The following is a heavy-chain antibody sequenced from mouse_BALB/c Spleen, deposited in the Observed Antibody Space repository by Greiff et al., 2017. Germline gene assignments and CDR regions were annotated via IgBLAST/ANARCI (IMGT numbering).Heavy chain of an antibody. J-gene: IGHJ1*01. D-gene: IGHD1-1*01. CDR1: GYTFTSYW. CDR2: INPSTGYT. Sequence: VQLKESGAELAKPGASVKMSCKASGYTFTSYWMHWVKQRPGQGLEWIGYINPSTGYTEYNQKFKDKATLTADKSSSTAYMQLSSLTSEDSAVYYCARNGITTDGWYFDVWGAGTTVTVSS. V-gene: IGHV1-7*01. CDR3: ARNGITTDGWYFDV.